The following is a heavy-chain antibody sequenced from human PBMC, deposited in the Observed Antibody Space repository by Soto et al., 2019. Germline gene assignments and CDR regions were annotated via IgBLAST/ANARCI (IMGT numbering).Heavy chain of an antibody. Sequence: PGGSLRLSCAASGFTFDDYAMHWVRQAPGKGLEWVSGISWNSGSIGYADSVKGRFTISRDNAKNSLYLQMNSLRAEDTALYYCAKDSSYGSGRGYYYMDVWGKGTTVTVSS. CDR1: GFTFDDYA. J-gene: IGHJ6*03. D-gene: IGHD3-10*01. CDR3: AKDSSYGSGRGYYYMDV. CDR2: ISWNSGSI. V-gene: IGHV3-9*01.